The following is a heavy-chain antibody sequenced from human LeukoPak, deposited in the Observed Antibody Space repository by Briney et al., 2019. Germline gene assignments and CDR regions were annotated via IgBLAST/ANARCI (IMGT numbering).Heavy chain of an antibody. CDR3: AKRSGSGTYYFDY. V-gene: IGHV3-33*06. CDR1: GFTFSSYG. D-gene: IGHD3-10*01. Sequence: GGSLRLSCAASGFTFSSYGMHWVRQAPGKGLEWVAVIWYDGSNKYYADSVKGRFTISRDNSKNTLYLQMNSLRAEDTAVYYCAKRSGSGTYYFDYWGQGTLVTVSS. J-gene: IGHJ4*02. CDR2: IWYDGSNK.